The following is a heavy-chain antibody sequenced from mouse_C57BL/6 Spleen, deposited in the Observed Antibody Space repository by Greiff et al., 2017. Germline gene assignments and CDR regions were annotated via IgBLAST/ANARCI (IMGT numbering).Heavy chain of an antibody. CDR3: ARADTTVVEYFDY. Sequence: EVQLQESGPGLVKPSQSLSLTCSVTGYSITSGYYWNWIRQFPGNKLEWMGYISYDGSNNYNPSLKNRISITRDTSKNQFFLKLNSVTTEDTATYYCARADTTVVEYFDYWGQGTTLTVSS. J-gene: IGHJ2*01. D-gene: IGHD1-1*01. CDR1: GYSITSGYY. CDR2: ISYDGSN. V-gene: IGHV3-6*01.